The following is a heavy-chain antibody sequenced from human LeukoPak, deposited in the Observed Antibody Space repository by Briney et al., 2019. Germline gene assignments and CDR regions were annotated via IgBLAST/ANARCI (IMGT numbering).Heavy chain of an antibody. CDR2: ISGSGGST. CDR1: GFTFYDYG. CDR3: AKVSGVIITNWFDP. Sequence: GGSLRLSCAASGFTFYDYGMTWVRQAPGKGLEWVSTISGSGGSTYYADSVKGRFTISRDNSKNTLYLQMNSLRAEDTAVYYCAKVSGVIITNWFDPWGQGTLVTVSS. J-gene: IGHJ5*02. D-gene: IGHD3-10*01. V-gene: IGHV3-23*01.